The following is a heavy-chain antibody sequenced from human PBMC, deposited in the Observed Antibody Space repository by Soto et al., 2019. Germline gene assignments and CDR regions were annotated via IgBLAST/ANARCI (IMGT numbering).Heavy chain of an antibody. Sequence: GGSLRLSCSASGFVFGDYAVTWVRQAPGKGLEWVGVVRSETYGGSTEYVASVKGRFRISRDDSESIAYLQMTNLKTEDTAVYYCTRGRGTSGWYADYWGKGIRVTVSS. CDR3: TRGRGTSGWYADY. D-gene: IGHD6-13*01. J-gene: IGHJ4*02. V-gene: IGHV3-49*04. CDR2: VRSETYGGST. CDR1: GFVFGDYA.